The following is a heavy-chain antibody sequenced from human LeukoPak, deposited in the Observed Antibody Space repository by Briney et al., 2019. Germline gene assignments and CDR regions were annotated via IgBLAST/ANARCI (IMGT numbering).Heavy chain of an antibody. Sequence: GGSLRLSCAASGFTFSSYEMNWVRQAPGKGLEWVSYISSRGSTIYYADSVKGRFTISRDNAKNSLYLQMNSLRAEDTAVYYCARDRAMGHHVSWLDYWGQGTLVTVSS. CDR1: GFTFSSYE. J-gene: IGHJ4*02. CDR2: ISSRGSTI. V-gene: IGHV3-48*03. CDR3: ARDRAMGHHVSWLDY. D-gene: IGHD2-8*01.